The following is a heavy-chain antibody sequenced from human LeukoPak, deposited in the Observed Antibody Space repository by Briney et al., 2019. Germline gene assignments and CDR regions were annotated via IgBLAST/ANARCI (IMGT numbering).Heavy chain of an antibody. J-gene: IGHJ4*02. D-gene: IGHD6-13*01. Sequence: AESLSLTCTVSGRSVSSYSWSWVRHPAEKGLEWLGCMYMSGSTNYNPSLKSRVTMSVDTSKNQFSLKLSSVTAADTAVYYCARLGGIGPIYSSSWSSPFDYWGQGTLVTVSS. V-gene: IGHV4-4*07. CDR1: GRSVSSYS. CDR2: MYMSGST. CDR3: ARLGGIGPIYSSSWSSPFDY.